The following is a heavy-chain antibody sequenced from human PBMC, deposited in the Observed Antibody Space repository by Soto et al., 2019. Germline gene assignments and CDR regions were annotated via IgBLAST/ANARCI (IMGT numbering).Heavy chain of an antibody. CDR1: GGSISSYY. CDR3: ARRYGWAFYI. V-gene: IGHV4-59*08. D-gene: IGHD3-16*01. Sequence: QVQLQESGPGLVKPSETLSLTCTVSGGSISSYYWSWIRQLPGKGLEWIGYIYYSGSTNYNPSLKSRLTISVDTSKNQFSLKLNSVTAADTAVYYCARRYGWAFYIWGQGTMVTVSS. J-gene: IGHJ3*02. CDR2: IYYSGST.